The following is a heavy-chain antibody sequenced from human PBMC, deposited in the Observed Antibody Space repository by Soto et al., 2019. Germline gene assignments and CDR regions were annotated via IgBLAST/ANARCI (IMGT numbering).Heavy chain of an antibody. CDR1: GGSISSGGYS. V-gene: IGHV4-30-2*01. CDR3: AGGIAARPLGY. D-gene: IGHD6-6*01. Sequence: QLQLQESGSGLVKPSQTLSLTCAVSGGSISSGGYSWSWIRQPPGKGLEWIGYIYHSGSTYYNPALKSRVTTSVERSKNQFSLKLSSVTAADTAVYYCAGGIAARPLGYWGQGTLVTVSS. J-gene: IGHJ4*02. CDR2: IYHSGST.